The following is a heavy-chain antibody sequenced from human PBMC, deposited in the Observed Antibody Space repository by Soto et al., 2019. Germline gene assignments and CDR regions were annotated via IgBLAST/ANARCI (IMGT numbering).Heavy chain of an antibody. CDR3: AANWYENWFDP. J-gene: IGHJ5*02. V-gene: IGHV3-23*01. CDR2: ISGSSSIT. Sequence: EVQLLESGGGLVQPGGSLRLSCAASGFTFSNYAMSWVRQAPEKGLEWVSIISGSSSITYYADSVKGRFTISRDNSKNTLYLQMNRRSAEDTAVYYCAANWYENWFDPWGQGTLVTVSS. D-gene: IGHD1-1*01. CDR1: GFTFSNYA.